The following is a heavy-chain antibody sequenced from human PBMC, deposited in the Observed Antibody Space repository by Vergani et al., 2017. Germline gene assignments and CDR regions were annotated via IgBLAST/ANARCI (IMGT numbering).Heavy chain of an antibody. J-gene: IGHJ4*02. V-gene: IGHV3-21*01. CDR2: ISSSSSYI. CDR3: ARDPHDYGGNFDY. Sequence: EVQLVESGGGLVKPGGSLRLSCAASGFTFSSSSMNWVRQAPGKGLEWVSSISSSSSYIYYADSVKGRFTISRDIAKNSLYLQMNSLRAEDTAVYYCARDPHDYGGNFDYWGQGTLVTVAS. D-gene: IGHD4-23*01. CDR1: GFTFSSSS.